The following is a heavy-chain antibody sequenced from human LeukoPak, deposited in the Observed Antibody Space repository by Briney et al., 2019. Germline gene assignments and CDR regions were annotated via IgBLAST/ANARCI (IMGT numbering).Heavy chain of an antibody. V-gene: IGHV4-59*01. CDR1: GGSISSYY. CDR3: AGTIAYCGGDCPEGWWYFDL. D-gene: IGHD2-21*02. J-gene: IGHJ2*01. Sequence: SETLSLTCTVSGGSISSYYWSWIRQPPGKGLEWIGYIYYSGSTNYNPSLKSRVTISVDTSKNQFSLKLSSVTAADTAVYYCAGTIAYCGGDCPEGWWYFDLWGRGTLVTVSS. CDR2: IYYSGST.